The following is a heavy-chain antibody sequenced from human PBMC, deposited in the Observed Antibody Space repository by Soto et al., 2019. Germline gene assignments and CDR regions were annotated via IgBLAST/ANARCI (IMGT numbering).Heavy chain of an antibody. CDR1: GGSVSSGSYY. V-gene: IGHV4-61*01. CDR3: ARWWYLDSSGYPSLNGMDV. Sequence: QVQLQESGPGLVKPSETLSLTCTVSGGSVSSGSYYWSWIRQPPGKGLEWIGYIYYSGSTNYNPSLKSRVTISVDTSKNQFSLKLSSVTAADTAVYYCARWWYLDSSGYPSLNGMDVWGQGTTVTVSS. J-gene: IGHJ6*02. D-gene: IGHD3-22*01. CDR2: IYYSGST.